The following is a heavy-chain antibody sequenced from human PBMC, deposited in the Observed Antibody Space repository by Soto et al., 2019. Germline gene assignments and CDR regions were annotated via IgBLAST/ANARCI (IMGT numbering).Heavy chain of an antibody. V-gene: IGHV4-59*01. J-gene: IGHJ5*02. Sequence: SETLSLTCTVSGGSISSYYWSWIRQPPGKGLEWIGYIYYSGSTNYNPSLKSRVTISVDTSKNQFSLKLSSVTAADTAVYYCARGRATPSDCGDSQKGWFDPWGQGTLVTVS. CDR2: IYYSGST. D-gene: IGHD4-17*01. CDR3: ARGRATPSDCGDSQKGWFDP. CDR1: GGSISSYY.